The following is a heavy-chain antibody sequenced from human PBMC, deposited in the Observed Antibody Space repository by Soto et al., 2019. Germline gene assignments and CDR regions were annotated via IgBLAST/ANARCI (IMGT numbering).Heavy chain of an antibody. CDR1: GYSISSGYY. CDR2: IYHSGST. CDR3: ARGAATVTPGWFDP. D-gene: IGHD4-17*01. V-gene: IGHV4-38-2*01. J-gene: IGHJ5*02. Sequence: PSETLSLTXAVSGYSISSGYYWGWIRQTPGKGLEWIASIYHSGSTYYNPSLKSRATISVDTSKNQFSLKLTSVTAADTAVYYCARGAATVTPGWFDPWGQGIMVTVSS.